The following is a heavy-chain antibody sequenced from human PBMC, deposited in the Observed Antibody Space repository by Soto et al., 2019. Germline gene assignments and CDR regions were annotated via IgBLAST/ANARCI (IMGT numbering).Heavy chain of an antibody. CDR2: IYHSGST. V-gene: IGHV4-59*12. CDR1: GGSISSYY. Sequence: SETLSLTCTVSGGSISSYYWSWSRQPPGKGLEWIGDIYHSGSTNYNPPLKSRVTISVDKSKNHFSLKLSSVTAADTAVYYCARSEATVLDNWGQGTLVTVSS. CDR3: ARSEATVLDN. D-gene: IGHD4-17*01. J-gene: IGHJ4*02.